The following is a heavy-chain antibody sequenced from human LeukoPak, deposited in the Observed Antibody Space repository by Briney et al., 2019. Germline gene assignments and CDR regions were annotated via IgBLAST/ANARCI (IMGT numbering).Heavy chain of an antibody. V-gene: IGHV4-34*01. CDR2: INHSGST. D-gene: IGHD3-16*01. Sequence: SETLSLTCAVYGGSFSGYYWSWIRQPPGKGLEWIGEINHSGSTNYNPSLKSRVTISVDTSKNQFSLKLSSVTAAGTAVYYCARGRTWGGRGGRYYFDYWGQGTLVTVSS. CDR3: ARGRTWGGRGGRYYFDY. CDR1: GGSFSGYY. J-gene: IGHJ4*02.